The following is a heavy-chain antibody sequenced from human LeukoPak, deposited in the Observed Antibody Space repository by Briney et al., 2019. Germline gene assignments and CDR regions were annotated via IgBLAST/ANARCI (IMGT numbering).Heavy chain of an antibody. J-gene: IGHJ4*02. CDR3: ARSGGDY. CDR2: MNPNSGNT. CDR1: GYTFTSYD. Sequence: VSVKVSCKASGYTFTSYDIIWVRQATGQGLEWMGWMNPNSGNTVYAQKFQGRVTMTRNTSISTAYMDLSSLRSEDTAVYYCARSGGDYWGQGTLVTVSS. D-gene: IGHD3-10*01. V-gene: IGHV1-8*01.